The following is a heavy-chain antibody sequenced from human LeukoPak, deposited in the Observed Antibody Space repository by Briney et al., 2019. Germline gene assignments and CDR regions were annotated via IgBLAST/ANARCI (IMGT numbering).Heavy chain of an antibody. J-gene: IGHJ6*03. V-gene: IGHV3-20*04. CDR2: INWNGGST. CDR1: GFTFDEYG. D-gene: IGHD3-10*01. CDR3: ARNGEGGSHYYYYYMDV. Sequence: GGSLRLSCATSGFTFDEYGMSWVRQAPGKGLEWVSGINWNGGSTGYADSVEGRFTISRDNAKNYLYLQMNSLRAEDTALYYCARNGEGGSHYYYYYMDVWGKGTTVTVSS.